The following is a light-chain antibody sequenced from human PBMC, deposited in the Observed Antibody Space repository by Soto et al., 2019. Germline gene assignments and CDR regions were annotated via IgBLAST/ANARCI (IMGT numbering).Light chain of an antibody. Sequence: EIVMTQSPATLSVSPGEGATLSCRASQSVSSKLAWYQQKPGQAPRLLIYGASTRATGIPARFSGSGSGTEFTLIISSLQSEDSAVYYCQQYNNWPRLAFGGGTKVDIK. V-gene: IGKV3-15*01. CDR2: GAS. CDR1: QSVSSK. CDR3: QQYNNWPRLA. J-gene: IGKJ4*01.